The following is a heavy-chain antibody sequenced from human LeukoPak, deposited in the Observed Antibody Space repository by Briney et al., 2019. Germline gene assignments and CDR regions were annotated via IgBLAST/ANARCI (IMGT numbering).Heavy chain of an antibody. J-gene: IGHJ4*02. Sequence: PSQTLSLTCTVSGGSISSGGYYWRWIRQHPGKGLEWIGYIYYSGSTYYNPSLKSRVTISVDTSKNQFSLKLSSVTAADTAVYYCARDRDTAYIDYWGQGTLVTVSS. CDR2: IYYSGST. V-gene: IGHV4-31*03. CDR1: GGSISSGGYY. CDR3: ARDRDTAYIDY. D-gene: IGHD5-18*01.